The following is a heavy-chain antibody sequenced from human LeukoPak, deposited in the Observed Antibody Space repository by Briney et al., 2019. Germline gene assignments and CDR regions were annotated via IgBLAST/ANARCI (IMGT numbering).Heavy chain of an antibody. D-gene: IGHD5-12*01. CDR1: GFTVSSNY. CDR2: IYSGGST. Sequence: PGGSLRLSCAASGFTVSSNYMSWVRQAPGKGLEWVSVIYSGGSTYYADSVKGRFTISRDNSKNTLYLQMNSLSADDTAVYYCAKKDGATTSFDYWGQGTLVTVSS. J-gene: IGHJ4*02. CDR3: AKKDGATTSFDY. V-gene: IGHV3-53*01.